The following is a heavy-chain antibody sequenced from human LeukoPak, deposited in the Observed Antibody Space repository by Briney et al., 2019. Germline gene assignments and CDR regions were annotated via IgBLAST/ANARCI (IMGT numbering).Heavy chain of an antibody. CDR1: GFIFRNFG. D-gene: IGHD3-16*01. CDR2: ISDVVAHT. V-gene: IGHV3-23*01. Sequence: GGSLRLSCAASGFIFRNFGMSWIRQAPGKGLEWVSHISDVVAHTWYADSVKGRFIISRDNSNNRVFLQMNSLRPEDTALYYCAKDNYGGVYAYWGQGTLVTVSS. CDR3: AKDNYGGVYAY. J-gene: IGHJ4*02.